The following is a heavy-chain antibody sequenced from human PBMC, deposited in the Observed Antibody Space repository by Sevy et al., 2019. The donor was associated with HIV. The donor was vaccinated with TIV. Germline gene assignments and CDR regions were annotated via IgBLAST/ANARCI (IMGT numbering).Heavy chain of an antibody. CDR2: IYYSGST. J-gene: IGHJ4*02. Sequence: SETLSLTCTVSGGSISSGDYYWSWIRQPPGKGLEWIGYIYYSGSTYYNPSLKSRVTISVDTSKNQFSLKLSSVTAADTAVYYCARRYFYDSRGSTVFDYWGQGTLVTVSS. CDR1: GGSISSGDYY. CDR3: ARRYFYDSRGSTVFDY. D-gene: IGHD3-22*01. V-gene: IGHV4-30-4*01.